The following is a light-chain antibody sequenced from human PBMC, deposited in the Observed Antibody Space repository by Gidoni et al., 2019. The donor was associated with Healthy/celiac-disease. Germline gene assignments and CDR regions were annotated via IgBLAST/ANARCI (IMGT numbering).Light chain of an antibody. Sequence: EIVLTQSPGTLSLSPGERATLSCRASQSVSSSYLAGYQQKPGQAPRLLIYGASSRATGIPDRFSGSGSGTDFTLTISRLEPEDFAVYYCQQYGSSITFXXXTRLEIK. CDR1: QSVSSSY. J-gene: IGKJ5*01. CDR2: GAS. V-gene: IGKV3-20*01. CDR3: QQYGSSIT.